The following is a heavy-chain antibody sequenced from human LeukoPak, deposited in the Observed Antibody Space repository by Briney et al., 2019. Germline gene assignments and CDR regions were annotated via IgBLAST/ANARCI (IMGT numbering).Heavy chain of an antibody. J-gene: IGHJ6*02. Sequence: GESLKISCKGSGYSFTSYWIGWVRQLPGKGLEWMGIIYPGDSDTRYSPSFQGQVTISADKSISTAYLQWSSLKASDTAMYYCARGKYYGSGSPAYYYGMDVWGQGTTVTVSS. V-gene: IGHV5-51*01. CDR3: ARGKYYGSGSPAYYYGMDV. D-gene: IGHD3-10*01. CDR2: IYPGDSDT. CDR1: GYSFTSYW.